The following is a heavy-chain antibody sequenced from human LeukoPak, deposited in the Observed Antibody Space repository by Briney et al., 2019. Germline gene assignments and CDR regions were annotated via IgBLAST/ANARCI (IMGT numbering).Heavy chain of an antibody. CDR2: IYYSGST. CDR3: ARGRGNSSSWYVDY. V-gene: IGHV4-61*01. Sequence: LSETLSLTCTVSGGSVSSGSYYWSWIRQPPGKGLEWIGYIYYSGSTNYNPSLKSRVTISVDTSKNQFSLKLSSVTAADTAVYYCARGRGNSSSWYVDYWGQGTLVTVSS. CDR1: GGSVSSGSYY. D-gene: IGHD6-13*01. J-gene: IGHJ4*02.